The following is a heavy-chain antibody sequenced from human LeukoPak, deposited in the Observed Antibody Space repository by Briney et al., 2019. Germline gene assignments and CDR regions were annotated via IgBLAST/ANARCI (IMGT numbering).Heavy chain of an antibody. CDR2: IYYSGST. Sequence: SETLSLTCTVSGGSISSGGYYWSGIRQHPGKGLEWIGYIYYSGSTYYNPSLKSRVTISVDTSKNQFSLKLSSVTAADTAVYYCARGRDYDSSGYYFHYWGQGTLVTVSS. J-gene: IGHJ4*02. CDR1: GGSISSGGYY. CDR3: ARGRDYDSSGYYFHY. D-gene: IGHD3-22*01. V-gene: IGHV4-31*03.